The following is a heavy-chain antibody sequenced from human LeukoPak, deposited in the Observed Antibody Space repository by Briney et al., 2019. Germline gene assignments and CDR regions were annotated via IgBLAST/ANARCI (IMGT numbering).Heavy chain of an antibody. D-gene: IGHD3-22*01. CDR2: INPSGDGR. J-gene: IGHJ4*02. Sequence: GASVKVSCKASGYTFGTHWMHWVRQAPGQGLEWMGIINPSGDGRLYAQKFQGRVTMTRDTSISTAYMELSRLGSDDTAVYYCAREGSDYYDSSGYFEYWGQGTLVTVSS. V-gene: IGHV1-2*02. CDR1: GYTFGTHW. CDR3: AREGSDYYDSSGYFEY.